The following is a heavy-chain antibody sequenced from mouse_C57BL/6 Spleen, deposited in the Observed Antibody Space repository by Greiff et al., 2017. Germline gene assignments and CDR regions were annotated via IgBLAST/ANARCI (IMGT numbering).Heavy chain of an antibody. Sequence: EVQGVESGGGLVQPGGSLKLSCAASGFTFSDYYMYWVRQTPEKRLEWVAYISNGGGSTYYPDTVKGRFTISRDNAKNTLYLQMSRLKSEDTAMYYCARHRITTVVDAMDYWGQGTSVTVSS. CDR3: ARHRITTVVDAMDY. CDR1: GFTFSDYY. D-gene: IGHD1-1*01. V-gene: IGHV5-12*01. CDR2: ISNGGGST. J-gene: IGHJ4*01.